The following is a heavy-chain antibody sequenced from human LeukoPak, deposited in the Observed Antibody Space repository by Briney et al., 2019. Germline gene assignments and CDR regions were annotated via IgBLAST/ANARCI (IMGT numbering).Heavy chain of an antibody. Sequence: ASVKVSCKASGYTFTSYYMHWVRQAPGQGLEWMGIINPSGGSTSNAQKFQGRVTMTRDTSTSTVYMELSSLRSEDTAVYYCARDSSSWYHLDYWGQGTLVTVSS. D-gene: IGHD6-13*01. CDR1: GYTFTSYY. V-gene: IGHV1-46*01. CDR3: ARDSSSWYHLDY. CDR2: INPSGGST. J-gene: IGHJ4*02.